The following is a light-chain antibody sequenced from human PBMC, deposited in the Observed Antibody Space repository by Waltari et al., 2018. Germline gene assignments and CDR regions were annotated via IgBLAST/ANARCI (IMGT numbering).Light chain of an antibody. CDR1: QSLNTN. Sequence: EIGMTQYTATLSVSPGERATLSCRASQSLNTNLAWYQQKAGQAPRLLIYGASTRATGIPARFSGSGSVTEFTLTISSLQSEDFAVYYCQQYNSWPPYTFGQGTKLEIK. CDR2: GAS. V-gene: IGKV3-15*01. CDR3: QQYNSWPPYT. J-gene: IGKJ2*01.